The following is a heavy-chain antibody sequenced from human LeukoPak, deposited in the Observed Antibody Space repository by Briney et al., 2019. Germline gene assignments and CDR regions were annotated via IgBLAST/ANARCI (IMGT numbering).Heavy chain of an antibody. V-gene: IGHV4-59*01. Sequence: SETLSLTCTVSGGSISSYYWSWIRQPPGKGLEWIGYIYYSGSTNYNPSLKSRVTISVDTSKNQFSLKLSSVTAADTALYYCASGYSSAWMPYSYYYYYMDVWGKGTTVTVSS. D-gene: IGHD6-25*01. CDR1: GGSISSYY. CDR2: IYYSGST. J-gene: IGHJ6*03. CDR3: ASGYSSAWMPYSYYYYYMDV.